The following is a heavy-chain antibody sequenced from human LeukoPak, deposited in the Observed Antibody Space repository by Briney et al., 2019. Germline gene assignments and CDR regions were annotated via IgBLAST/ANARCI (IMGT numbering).Heavy chain of an antibody. CDR2: ISGSGGYT. Sequence: GESLKISCAASGFTFSSYAMSWVRQAPGKGLEWVSAISGSGGYTYYADSVKGRFTISRDNSKNTLYLQMNSLRADDTAVYYCAKEEPRGVPDYWGQGTLVTVSS. V-gene: IGHV3-23*01. D-gene: IGHD3-10*01. CDR3: AKEEPRGVPDY. J-gene: IGHJ4*02. CDR1: GFTFSSYA.